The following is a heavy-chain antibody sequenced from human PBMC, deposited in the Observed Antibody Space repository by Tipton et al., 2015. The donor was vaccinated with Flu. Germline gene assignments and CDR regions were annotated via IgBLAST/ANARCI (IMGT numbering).Heavy chain of an antibody. CDR2: TTYSGTT. Sequence: TLSLTCTVSGDSMGTYSWSWIRQPPGKGLEWIGYTTYSGTTSYNPSLQSRVSISIDTSKNQFSLKLSSVTAADTAVYYCARVGGDYRDTSGFIPWFDLWGQGTLVTVSS. J-gene: IGHJ5*02. CDR3: ARVGGDYRDTSGFIPWFDL. CDR1: GDSMGTYS. V-gene: IGHV4-59*08. D-gene: IGHD3-22*01.